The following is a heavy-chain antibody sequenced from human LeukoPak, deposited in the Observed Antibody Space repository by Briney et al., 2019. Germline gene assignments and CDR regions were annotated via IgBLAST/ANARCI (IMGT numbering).Heavy chain of an antibody. CDR2: IYSGGST. D-gene: IGHD3-22*01. Sequence: PGGSLRLSCAASGFTVSSNYMSWVRQAPGKGLGWVSVIYSGGSTYYADSVKGRFTISRDNSKNTLYLQMNSLRAEDTAVYYCARDLARYYDSGSFDYWGQGTLVTVSS. CDR1: GFTVSSNY. J-gene: IGHJ4*02. V-gene: IGHV3-66*01. CDR3: ARDLARYYDSGSFDY.